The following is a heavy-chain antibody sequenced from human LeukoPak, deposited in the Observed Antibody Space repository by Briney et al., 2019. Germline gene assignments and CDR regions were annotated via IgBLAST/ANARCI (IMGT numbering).Heavy chain of an antibody. V-gene: IGHV4-61*02. CDR3: ARHGDTVTTLWYFDY. J-gene: IGHJ4*02. CDR1: GGSISSGSYY. D-gene: IGHD4-17*01. Sequence: SETLSLTCTVSGGSISSGSYYWSWIRQPAGKGLEWIGRIYTSGSTNYNPSLKSRVTISVDTSKNQFSLKLSSVTAADTAVYYCARHGDTVTTLWYFDYWGQGTLVTVSS. CDR2: IYTSGST.